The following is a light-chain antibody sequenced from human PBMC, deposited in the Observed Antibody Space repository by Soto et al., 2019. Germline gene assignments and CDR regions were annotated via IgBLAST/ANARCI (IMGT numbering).Light chain of an antibody. CDR3: GRWDDRLXGPV. CDR1: SSNIGSDY. CDR2: RNN. Sequence: QSSLTQPPSASGTPVQWVNISCSGSSSNIGSDYVYWYRQLPVTAPKLLTQRNNQRPSGVPSRFSGSKSGTSASLAITGLRYEDEDDYYCGRWDDRLXGPVVGGGTK. V-gene: IGLV1-47*01. J-gene: IGLJ2*01.